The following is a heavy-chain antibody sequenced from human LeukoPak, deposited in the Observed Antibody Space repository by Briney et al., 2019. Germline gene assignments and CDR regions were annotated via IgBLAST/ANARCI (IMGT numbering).Heavy chain of an antibody. CDR2: INPSRGST. Sequence: ASLKGSCKASGYTFTSYYMHWVRQAPGQGLEWMGRINPSRGSTSYAQEFQGRVTMTRDTSTSTVYMELSSLRSEDTAVYYCARWGGYTAMAFHFDYWGQGTLVTVSS. D-gene: IGHD5-18*01. CDR1: GYTFTSYY. CDR3: ARWGGYTAMAFHFDY. V-gene: IGHV1-46*01. J-gene: IGHJ4*02.